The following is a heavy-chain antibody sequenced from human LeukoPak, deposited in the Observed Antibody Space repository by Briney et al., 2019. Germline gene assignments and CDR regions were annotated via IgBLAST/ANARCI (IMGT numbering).Heavy chain of an antibody. CDR3: ARDFYSSSGYYYYGMDV. CDR2: SGSGGST. Sequence: GGSLRLSCEASGFTFSTYAMSWVRQAPGKGLEWVSASGSGGSTYYADSVKGRFTISRDNSKNTLYLQMNSLRAEDTAVYYCARDFYSSSGYYYYGMDVWGQGTTVTVSS. V-gene: IGHV3-23*01. D-gene: IGHD6-6*01. CDR1: GFTFSTYA. J-gene: IGHJ6*02.